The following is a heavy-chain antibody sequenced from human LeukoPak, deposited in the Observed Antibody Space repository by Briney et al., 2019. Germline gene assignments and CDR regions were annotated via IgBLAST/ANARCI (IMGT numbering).Heavy chain of an antibody. V-gene: IGHV4-34*01. CDR2: INHSGST. CDR1: GGSFSGYY. J-gene: IGHJ5*02. Sequence: KPSETLSLTCAVYGGSFSGYYWSWIRQPPGKGLEWIGEINHSGSTNYNPSLKSRLTISVDTSNNQFYLTLTSVTAADTALYYCAGHGYGYQGNWFDPWGQGTLVTVSS. D-gene: IGHD2-2*01. CDR3: AGHGYGYQGNWFDP.